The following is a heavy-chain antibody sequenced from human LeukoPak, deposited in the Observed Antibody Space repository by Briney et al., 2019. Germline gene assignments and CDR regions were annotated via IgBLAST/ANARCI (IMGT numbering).Heavy chain of an antibody. V-gene: IGHV3-7*01. CDR1: GFSFRSYW. CDR2: IKQDGSEK. D-gene: IGHD2-8*02. CDR3: AREASTEIIGGMDV. J-gene: IGHJ6*02. Sequence: GGSLRLSCAATGFSFRSYWMNCVRQAPGKGLEWLAIIKQDGSEKHYKGSVEGRFTISRDNAKHSLHLQMHSLRAEDTAVYYCAREASTEIIGGMDVRGQGTTVTVTS.